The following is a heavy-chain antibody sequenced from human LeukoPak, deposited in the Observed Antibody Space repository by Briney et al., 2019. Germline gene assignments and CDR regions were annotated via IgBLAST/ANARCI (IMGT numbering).Heavy chain of an antibody. CDR3: AKQPSSQVRGVIITSGHDY. V-gene: IGHV3-30-3*02. CDR2: ISYDGSNK. J-gene: IGHJ4*02. D-gene: IGHD3-10*01. Sequence: GGSLRLSCAASGFTFSSYAMHWVRQAPGKGLEWVAVISYDGSNKYYADSVQSRFTISRDNSNTTLYLQMNSLRAEDTAVYYCAKQPSSQVRGVIITSGHDYWGQGTLVTVSS. CDR1: GFTFSSYA.